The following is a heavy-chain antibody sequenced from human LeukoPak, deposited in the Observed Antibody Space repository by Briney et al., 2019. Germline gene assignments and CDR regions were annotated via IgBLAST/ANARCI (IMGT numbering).Heavy chain of an antibody. CDR3: AKPSSGWYLFDY. D-gene: IGHD6-19*01. CDR2: ISGSGGST. Sequence: GGSLRLSCAASGLTFSSYAMHWVRQAPGKGLEWVSTISGSGGSTYYADSVKGRFTISRDNSKNTLYLQMSSLRAEDTAVYYCAKPSSGWYLFDYWGQGTLVTVSS. CDR1: GLTFSSYA. V-gene: IGHV3-23*01. J-gene: IGHJ4*02.